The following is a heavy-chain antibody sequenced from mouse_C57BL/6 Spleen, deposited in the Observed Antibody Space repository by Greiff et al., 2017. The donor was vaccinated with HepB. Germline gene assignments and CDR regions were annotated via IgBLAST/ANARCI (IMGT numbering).Heavy chain of an antibody. CDR2: IYPGDGDT. Sequence: VQLQESGPELVKPGASVKISCKASGYAFSSSWMNWVKQRPGKGLEWIGRIYPGDGDTNYNGKFKGKATLTADKSSSTAYMQLSSLTSEDSAVYFCARDWAYFDYWGQGTTLTVSS. V-gene: IGHV1-82*01. CDR3: ARDWAYFDY. CDR1: GYAFSSSW. J-gene: IGHJ2*01.